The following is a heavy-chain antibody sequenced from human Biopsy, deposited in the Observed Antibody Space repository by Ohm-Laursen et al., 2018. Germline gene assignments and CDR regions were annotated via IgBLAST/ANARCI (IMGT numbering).Heavy chain of an antibody. V-gene: IGHV1-2*02. CDR1: GYAVNDYF. CDR3: ARDIMNRIAGLVARSDVFDV. CDR2: ISPNSGGT. J-gene: IGHJ3*01. Sequence: GASVKVSCQGSGYAVNDYFLHWLRQAPGQGPEWMGWISPNSGGTNYAQKFQGRVTMTTDTSTSTVYLELRRLISDDTAVYYCARDIMNRIAGLVARSDVFDVWGQGTLVTVSS. D-gene: IGHD3-16*01.